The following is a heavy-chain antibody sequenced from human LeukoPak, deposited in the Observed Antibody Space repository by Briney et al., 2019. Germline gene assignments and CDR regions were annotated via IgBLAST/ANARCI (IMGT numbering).Heavy chain of an antibody. CDR2: ISGSGGST. J-gene: IGHJ4*02. Sequence: GGSLRLSCAASGFTFSSYAVSWVRQAPGKGLEWVSAISGSGGSTYYADSVKGRFTISRDNSKNTLYLQMNSLRAEDTAVYYCAKPLWFGELAVCFDYWGQGTLVTVSS. D-gene: IGHD3-10*01. CDR3: AKPLWFGELAVCFDY. CDR1: GFTFSSYA. V-gene: IGHV3-23*01.